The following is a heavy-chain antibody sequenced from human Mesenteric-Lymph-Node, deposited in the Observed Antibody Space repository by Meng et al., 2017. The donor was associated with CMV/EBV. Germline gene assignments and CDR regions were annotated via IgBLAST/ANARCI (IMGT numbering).Heavy chain of an antibody. J-gene: IGHJ4*02. Sequence: CTFSGFSLSSRGVVVGWVRQPPGEALDWIALIYWDDDKRYSQSLKNRLTITKDTSKNQVVLTMANMDPVDTATYFCTHSRGYSYGFDYWGQGTLVTVSS. V-gene: IGHV2-5*02. D-gene: IGHD5-18*01. CDR1: GFSLSSRGVV. CDR2: IYWDDDK. CDR3: THSRGYSYGFDY.